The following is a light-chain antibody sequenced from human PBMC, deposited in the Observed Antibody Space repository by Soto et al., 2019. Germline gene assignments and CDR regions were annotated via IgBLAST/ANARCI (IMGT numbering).Light chain of an antibody. Sequence: QSVLTQPPSASGTPGQRVSISCSGISSNIGSNIVHCYQQLPVTAPKLLIYSNSQRPSGVPDRISGSKSGTSASLAIRGIQSEDEGDYYCSSWDGSLNAYVFGTGTKITVL. V-gene: IGLV1-44*01. J-gene: IGLJ1*01. CDR3: SSWDGSLNAYV. CDR1: SSNIGSNI. CDR2: SNS.